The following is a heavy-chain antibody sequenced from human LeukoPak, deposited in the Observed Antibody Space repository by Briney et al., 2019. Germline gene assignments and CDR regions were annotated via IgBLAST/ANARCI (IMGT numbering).Heavy chain of an antibody. CDR1: GGSISSSSYY. D-gene: IGHD6-6*01. Sequence: KPSETLSLTCTVSGGSISSSSYYWGWIRQPPGKGLEWIGSIYYSGSTYYNPSLKSRVTISVDTSKNQFSLKLSSVTAADTAVYHCARQSEAIAARSIVYYFDYWGQGTLVTVSS. J-gene: IGHJ4*02. V-gene: IGHV4-39*01. CDR2: IYYSGST. CDR3: ARQSEAIAARSIVYYFDY.